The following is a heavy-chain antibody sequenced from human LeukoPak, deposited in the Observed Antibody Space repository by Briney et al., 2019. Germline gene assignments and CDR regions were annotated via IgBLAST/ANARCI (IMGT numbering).Heavy chain of an antibody. J-gene: IGHJ4*02. V-gene: IGHV4-59*01. CDR2: IYYSGST. CDR1: GGSISSYY. Sequence: NPSETLSLTCTVSGGSISSYYWSWIRQPPGKGLEWIGYIYYSGSTNYNPSLKSRVTISVDTSKNQFSLKLSSVTAADTAVHYCARVPSLYGDYYFDYWGQGTLVTVSS. D-gene: IGHD4-17*01. CDR3: ARVPSLYGDYYFDY.